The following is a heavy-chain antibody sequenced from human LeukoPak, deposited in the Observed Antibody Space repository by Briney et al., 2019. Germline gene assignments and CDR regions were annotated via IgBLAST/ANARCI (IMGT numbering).Heavy chain of an antibody. J-gene: IGHJ4*02. V-gene: IGHV4-59*01. Sequence: SETLSLTCTVSGASISDYNLSWIRQPPGKGLEWIGYISDSGSTNYNPSLKSRVTISVDTSKNQFSLKLSSVTAADTAVYYCARDRGGSYYFDYWGQGTLVTVSS. CDR1: GASISDYN. CDR3: ARDRGGSYYFDY. CDR2: ISDSGST. D-gene: IGHD1-26*01.